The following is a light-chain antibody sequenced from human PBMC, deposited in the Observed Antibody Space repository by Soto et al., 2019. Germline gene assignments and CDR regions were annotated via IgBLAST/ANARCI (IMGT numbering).Light chain of an antibody. CDR1: QGISSY. Sequence: AIRMTQSPSSLSASTGDRVTITCRASQGISSYLAWYQQKPGKAPKVLIHTASTLQGVVPSRFSGSGSGTDFTLTISRLQSEDFAAYYCQQYYTYPWTFGQGTKVEVK. CDR3: QQYYTYPWT. V-gene: IGKV1-8*01. J-gene: IGKJ1*01. CDR2: TAS.